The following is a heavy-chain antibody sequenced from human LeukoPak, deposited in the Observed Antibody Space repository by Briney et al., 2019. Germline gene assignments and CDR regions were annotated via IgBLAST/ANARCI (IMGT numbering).Heavy chain of an antibody. J-gene: IGHJ4*02. Sequence: PSETLSLTCTVSGGSISSSTYSWGWIRQPPGKGLEWIGSIYYSGSTYYNPSLKSRVTISVDTSKNQFSLRLSSVTAADTAVYYCARLLYSSGWFFDYWGQGTLVTVSS. CDR3: ARLLYSSGWFFDY. D-gene: IGHD6-19*01. V-gene: IGHV4-39*01. CDR1: GGSISSSTYS. CDR2: IYYSGST.